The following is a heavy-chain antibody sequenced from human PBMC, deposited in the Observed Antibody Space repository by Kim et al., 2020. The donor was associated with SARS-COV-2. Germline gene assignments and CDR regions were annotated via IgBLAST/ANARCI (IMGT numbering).Heavy chain of an antibody. Sequence: GGSLRLSCAASGFTLGIYWMNWVRQAPGKGLEWVANIKPAGSDIHYMDSVKGRFTISRDNAKNSLYLHMNSLRAEDTAVYYCARDYYGSGHDYDWGQGTPVTASS. CDR1: GFTLGIYW. CDR2: IKPAGSDI. D-gene: IGHD3-10*01. V-gene: IGHV3-7*01. J-gene: IGHJ4*02. CDR3: ARDYYGSGHDYD.